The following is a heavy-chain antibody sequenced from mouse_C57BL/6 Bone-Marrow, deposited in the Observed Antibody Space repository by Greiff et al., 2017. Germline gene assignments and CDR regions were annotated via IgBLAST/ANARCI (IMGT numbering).Heavy chain of an antibody. CDR1: GYTFTSYG. V-gene: IGHV1-81*01. Sequence: VQVVESGAELARPGASVKLSCKASGYTFTSYGISWVKQRTGQGLEWIGEIYPRSGNTYYNEKFKGKATLTADKSSSTAYMELRSLTSEDSAVYFCVYYGNFLAYWGQGTLVTVSA. CDR3: VYYGNFLAY. D-gene: IGHD2-1*01. CDR2: IYPRSGNT. J-gene: IGHJ3*01.